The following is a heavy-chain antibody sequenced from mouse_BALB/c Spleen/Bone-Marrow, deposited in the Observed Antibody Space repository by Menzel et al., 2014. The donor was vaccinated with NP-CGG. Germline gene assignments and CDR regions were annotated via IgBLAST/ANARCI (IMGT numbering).Heavy chain of an antibody. J-gene: IGHJ3*01. Sequence: QVQLQQSAAELARPGASVKMSCKASGYIFTNYAMHWVKQRPGQGLEWIGYINPSNGHTEYNQKFRGKTMLTADKSSSTAYIQMSSLTSEDSAVFYCARGDGYYGFVYWGQGTLVTVSA. V-gene: IGHV1-4*02. CDR2: INPSNGHT. CDR3: ARGDGYYGFVY. D-gene: IGHD2-3*01. CDR1: GYIFTNYA.